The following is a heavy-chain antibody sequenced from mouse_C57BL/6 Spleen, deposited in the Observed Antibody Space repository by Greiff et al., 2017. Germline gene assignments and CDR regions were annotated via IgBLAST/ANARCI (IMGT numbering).Heavy chain of an antibody. J-gene: IGHJ2*01. D-gene: IGHD1-1*01. CDR2: IYPGSGNT. Sequence: QVHVKQSGPELVKPGASVKISCKASGYSFTSYYIHWVKQRPGQGLEWIGWIYPGSGNTKYNEKFKGKATLTADKSSSTAYMQLSSLTSEDSAVYYCAREGYYGHFDHWCQGTTPTVSS. V-gene: IGHV1-66*01. CDR1: GYSFTSYY. CDR3: AREGYYGHFDH.